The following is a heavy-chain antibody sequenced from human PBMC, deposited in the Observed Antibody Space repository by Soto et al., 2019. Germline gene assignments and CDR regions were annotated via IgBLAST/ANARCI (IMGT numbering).Heavy chain of an antibody. V-gene: IGHV1-46*03. CDR3: ARDFEGISGYYVWGPGAFDI. Sequence: GASVKVSCKAIGYSFTSHYMHWVRQAPGQGLEWMGIINPSGGSTSYAQKFQGRVTMTRDTSTSTVYMELSSLRSEDTAVYYCARDFEGISGYYVWGPGAFDIWAQGTMVTGSS. J-gene: IGHJ3*02. CDR1: GYSFTSHY. D-gene: IGHD3-22*01. CDR2: INPSGGST.